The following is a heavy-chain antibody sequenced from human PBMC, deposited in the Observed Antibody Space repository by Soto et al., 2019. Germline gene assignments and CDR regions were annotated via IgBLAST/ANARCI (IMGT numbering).Heavy chain of an antibody. D-gene: IGHD3-9*01. J-gene: IGHJ4*02. CDR3: AREPINDILTGYYRNYFDY. CDR2: ISGSGGST. CDR1: GFTFSSYA. Sequence: GGSLRLSCAASGFTFSSYAMSWVRQAPGKGLEWVSAISGSGGSTYYADSVKGRFTISRDNSKNTLYLQMNSLRAADTAVYYCAREPINDILTGYYRNYFDYWGQGTLVTVSS. V-gene: IGHV3-23*01.